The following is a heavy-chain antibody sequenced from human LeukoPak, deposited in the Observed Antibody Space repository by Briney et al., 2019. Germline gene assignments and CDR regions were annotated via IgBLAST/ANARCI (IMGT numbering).Heavy chain of an antibody. Sequence: GGSLRLSCAASGFAFSSYAMHWVRQAPGKGLEWEAVISYDGSNKYYADSVKGRFTISRDNSKNTPYLQMNSLRAEDTAVYYCARGLPDGGSYPAEPYYYYYYMDVWGKGTTVTVSS. V-gene: IGHV3-30*01. J-gene: IGHJ6*03. D-gene: IGHD1-26*01. CDR1: GFAFSSYA. CDR2: ISYDGSNK. CDR3: ARGLPDGGSYPAEPYYYYYYMDV.